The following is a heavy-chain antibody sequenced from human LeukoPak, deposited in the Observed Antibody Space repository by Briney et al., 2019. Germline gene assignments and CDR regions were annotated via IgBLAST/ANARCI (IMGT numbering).Heavy chain of an antibody. J-gene: IGHJ6*03. CDR1: GYSFSNYG. V-gene: IGHV5-51*01. CDR2: IFPGDSAT. CDR3: ARHRDSSGRQDYYYMDV. Sequence: GESLKISCKASGYSFSNYGIGWVRQLPGKSLEWMGIIFPGDSATRYSPSFQGQVTISADKSLSTAYLQWSSLKASDSAILYCARHRDSSGRQDYYYMDVWGKGTTVTVSS. D-gene: IGHD3-22*01.